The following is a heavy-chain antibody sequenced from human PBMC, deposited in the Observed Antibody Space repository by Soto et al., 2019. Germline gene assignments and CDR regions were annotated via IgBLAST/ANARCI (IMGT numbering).Heavy chain of an antibody. V-gene: IGHV3-30*04. Sequence: VQMVESGGGVVQPGRSLRLSCAASRLTLSNYVMHWVRQAPGKGLEWVAGISYDGRNTYYADSVTGLFSISRDNANNTLFLQMHSLRPEDTAVYYCAGGDYYYALDVWGQGTTVTVSS. CDR1: RLTLSNYV. CDR3: AGGDYYYALDV. CDR2: ISYDGRNT. J-gene: IGHJ6*02.